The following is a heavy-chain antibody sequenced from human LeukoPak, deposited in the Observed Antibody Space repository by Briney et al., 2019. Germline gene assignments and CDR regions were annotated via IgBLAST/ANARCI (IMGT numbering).Heavy chain of an antibody. D-gene: IGHD6-13*01. CDR3: ASAAIAAAGMIDY. V-gene: IGHV3-30-3*01. J-gene: IGHJ4*02. Sequence: PGGSLRLSCAASGFTFSSYAMHWVRQAPGKGLEWVAVISYDGSNKYYADSVKGRFTISRDNSKNTLYLQMNSLRAEDTAVYYYASAAIAAAGMIDYWGQGTLVTVSS. CDR1: GFTFSSYA. CDR2: ISYDGSNK.